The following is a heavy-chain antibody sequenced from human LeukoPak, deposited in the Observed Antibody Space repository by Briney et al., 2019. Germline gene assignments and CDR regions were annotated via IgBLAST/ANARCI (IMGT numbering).Heavy chain of an antibody. V-gene: IGHV3-21*01. J-gene: IGHJ4*02. CDR3: ARVGEKAFHLWPENDY. CDR1: GFTFSSHS. CDR2: ISTSSSYI. D-gene: IGHD5-24*01. Sequence: GGSLRLSCAASGFTFSSHSMNWVRQAPGKGLEWVSCISTSSSYIYYADSVKGRFTISRDNAKNSLYLQMNSLRAEDTAVYYCARVGEKAFHLWPENDYWDQGTLVTVSS.